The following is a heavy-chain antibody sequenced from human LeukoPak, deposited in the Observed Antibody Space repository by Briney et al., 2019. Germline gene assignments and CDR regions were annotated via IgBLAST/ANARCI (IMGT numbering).Heavy chain of an antibody. CDR3: AKGPKQLLIRRSVWIYMDV. J-gene: IGHJ6*03. CDR2: ISSSSSYI. D-gene: IGHD5/OR15-5a*01. CDR1: GFTFSSYS. Sequence: PGGSLRLSCAASGFTFSSYSMNWVRQAPGKGLEWVSSISSSSSYIYYADSVKGRFTISRDNAKNSLYLQMNSPRAEDTAVYYCAKGPKQLLIRRSVWIYMDVWGKGTTVTISS. V-gene: IGHV3-21*01.